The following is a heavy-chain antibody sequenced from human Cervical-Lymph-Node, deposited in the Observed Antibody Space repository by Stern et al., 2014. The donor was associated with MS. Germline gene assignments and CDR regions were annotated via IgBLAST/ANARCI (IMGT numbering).Heavy chain of an antibody. V-gene: IGHV1-69*04. J-gene: IGHJ6*02. CDR3: ARAIAGGDYSYYNDMDV. D-gene: IGHD2-8*02. CDR1: GGTFSSYS. CDR2: IIPFLDIP. Sequence: VQLVQSGAEVKKPGSSVRVSCKASGGTFSSYSINWVRQAPGHGLEWMGRIIPFLDIPNFAQKFQGRLTITADKSTTTAYMELSSLRSDDTATYFCARAIAGGDYSYYNDMDVWGQGTTVTVSS.